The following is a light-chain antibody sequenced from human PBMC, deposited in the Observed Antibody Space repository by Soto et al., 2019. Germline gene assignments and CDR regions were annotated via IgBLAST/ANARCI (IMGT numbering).Light chain of an antibody. Sequence: EIVLTQSPATLSLSPGERATLSCRASQSVSSYLAWYQQKPGQAPRLLMYDTSNRAPGIPARFSGSESGTDFTLTISSLEPEDFAVYFCQQRSKFLWTFGQGTKVDI. V-gene: IGKV3-11*01. J-gene: IGKJ1*01. CDR3: QQRSKFLWT. CDR2: DTS. CDR1: QSVSSY.